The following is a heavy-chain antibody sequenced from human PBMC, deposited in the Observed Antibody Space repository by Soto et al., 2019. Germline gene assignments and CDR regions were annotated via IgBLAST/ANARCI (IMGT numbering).Heavy chain of an antibody. CDR1: GGSVSSSGIYY. J-gene: IGHJ4*02. D-gene: IGHD2-2*01. V-gene: IGHV4-61*01. Sequence: QVQLQESGPGLVKPSETLSLTCSVAGGSVSSSGIYYWSWIRQPPGKGLEWIGYIHFSGSIHYNPSLESPVHISVDTSKNQLSLNLSSVTAADTAVYFCARGADASKMGRYWGQGPRVTVSS. CDR3: ARGADASKMGRY. CDR2: IHFSGSI.